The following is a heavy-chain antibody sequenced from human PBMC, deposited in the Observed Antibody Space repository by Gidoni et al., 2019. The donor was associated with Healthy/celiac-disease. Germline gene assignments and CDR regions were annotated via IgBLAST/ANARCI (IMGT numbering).Heavy chain of an antibody. CDR1: GFTFSSYG. V-gene: IGHV3-30*18. D-gene: IGHD6-13*01. Sequence: QVQLVESGGGVVQPGRSLRLSCAASGFTFSSYGMHWVRQAPGKGLEWVAVISYDGSNKYYADSVKGRFTISRDNSKNTLYLQMNSLRAEDTAVYYCAKASFLGWPGYSSSWGQGTLVTVSS. CDR2: ISYDGSNK. CDR3: AKASFLGWPGYSSS. J-gene: IGHJ4*02.